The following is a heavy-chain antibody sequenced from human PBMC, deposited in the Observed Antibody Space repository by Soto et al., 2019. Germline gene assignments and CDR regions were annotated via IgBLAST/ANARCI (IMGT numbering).Heavy chain of an antibody. CDR2: VSWYDDK. CDR1: GFSLTTGVG. CDR3: ATLTADF. Sequence: ITLEASGPTLVKPTETLTLTCTFSGFSLTTGVGVGWVRQPPGKALEWLALVSWYDDKHYSQSLMSRLTITKDISKGQVVLTMTNMDPVDTATYYCATLTADFWGPGTLVTVSS. V-gene: IGHV2-5*01. J-gene: IGHJ4*02.